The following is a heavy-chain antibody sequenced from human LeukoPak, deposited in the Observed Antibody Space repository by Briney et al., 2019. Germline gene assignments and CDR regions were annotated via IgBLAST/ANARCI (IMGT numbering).Heavy chain of an antibody. CDR1: GDSVSSNSAA. CDR3: ARDHMGGSYYSYYYYYYGMDV. J-gene: IGHJ6*02. V-gene: IGHV6-1*01. D-gene: IGHD1-26*01. CDR2: TYYRSKWYN. Sequence: SQALSLTCAISGDSVSSNSAAWNWIRQSPSRGLEWLGRTYYRSKWYNDYAVSVKSRITINPDTSKNQFSLQLNSVTPEDTAVYYCARDHMGGSYYSYYYYYYGMDVWGQGTTVTVSS.